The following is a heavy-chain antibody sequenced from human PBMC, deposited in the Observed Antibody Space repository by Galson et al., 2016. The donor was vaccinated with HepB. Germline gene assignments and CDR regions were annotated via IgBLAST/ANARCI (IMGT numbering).Heavy chain of an antibody. CDR1: GYTFINYG. D-gene: IGHD3-10*01. V-gene: IGHV1-18*01. CDR2: ISAYNGNT. CDR3: ARSRGAGEYFEY. Sequence: SVKVSCKASGYTFINYGISWVRQAPGQGLEWMGWISAYNGNTNYAQKLQDRVTMTTDTSTTTAYMELRSLRSDDTAVYYCARSRGAGEYFEYWGQGTQVTVSS. J-gene: IGHJ4*02.